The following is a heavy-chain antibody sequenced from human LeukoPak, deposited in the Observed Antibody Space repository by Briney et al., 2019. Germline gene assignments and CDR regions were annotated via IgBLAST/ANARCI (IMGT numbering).Heavy chain of an antibody. Sequence: GGSLRLSCTASAFTFSSYWMHWVRQAPGKGLVWVSHINSGGSSTSYTDSVKGRFTISRDNAKNTLYLQMNSLRAEDTAVYYCARDRYSSAWYEEWGQGTLVTVSS. V-gene: IGHV3-74*01. CDR2: INSGGSST. CDR1: AFTFSSYW. D-gene: IGHD6-19*01. CDR3: ARDRYSSAWYEE. J-gene: IGHJ4*02.